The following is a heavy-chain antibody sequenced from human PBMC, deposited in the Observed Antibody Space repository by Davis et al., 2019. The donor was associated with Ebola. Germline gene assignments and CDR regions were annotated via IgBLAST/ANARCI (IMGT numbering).Heavy chain of an antibody. V-gene: IGHV1-2*02. CDR1: GYTFTGYY. CDR3: AREAPYGGNLLDAFDI. D-gene: IGHD4-23*01. J-gene: IGHJ3*02. Sequence: ASVTVSCKASGYTFTGYYMHWVRQAPGQGLEWMGWINPNSGGTNYAQKFQGRVTMTRDTSISTAYMELSRLRSDDTAVYYCAREAPYGGNLLDAFDIWGQGTMVTVSS. CDR2: INPNSGGT.